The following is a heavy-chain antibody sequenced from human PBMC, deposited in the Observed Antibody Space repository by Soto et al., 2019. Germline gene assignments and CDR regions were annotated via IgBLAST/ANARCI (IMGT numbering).Heavy chain of an antibody. J-gene: IGHJ6*02. V-gene: IGHV4-30-4*01. Sequence: SETLSLTRTVSGGSISSGDYYWSWIRQPPGKGLEWIGYIYYSGSTYYNPSLKSRVTISVDTSKNQFSLKLSSVTAADTAVYYCARDPSVLRFLSYGMDVWGQGTTVTVSS. CDR2: IYYSGST. CDR3: ARDPSVLRFLSYGMDV. CDR1: GGSISSGDYY. D-gene: IGHD3-3*01.